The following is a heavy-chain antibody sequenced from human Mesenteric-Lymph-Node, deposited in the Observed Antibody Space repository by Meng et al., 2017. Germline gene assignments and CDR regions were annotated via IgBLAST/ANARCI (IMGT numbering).Heavy chain of an antibody. V-gene: IGHV3-7*01. CDR2: MKKDGSDK. D-gene: IGHD1-14*01. J-gene: IGHJ4*02. CDR1: GFNFAAYW. Sequence: GESLKISCAASGFNFAAYWIHWVRQAPGKGLEWVATMKKDGSDKYYVASVKGRFTISRDNAKNSLYLQMNSLRAEDTAVYFCARAPGHPPYNSYFDYWGQGTLVTVSS. CDR3: ARAPGHPPYNSYFDY.